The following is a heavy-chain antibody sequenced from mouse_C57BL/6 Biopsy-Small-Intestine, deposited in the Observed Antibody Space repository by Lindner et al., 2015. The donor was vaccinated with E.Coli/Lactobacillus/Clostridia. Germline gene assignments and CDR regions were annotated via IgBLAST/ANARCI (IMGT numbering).Heavy chain of an antibody. Sequence: VQLQESGAELVRPGTSVKVSCKASGYAFTNYLIEWVKQRPGQGLEWIGWIYPRDGSTKYNEKFKGKATLTVDTSSSTAYMELHSLTSEDSAVYFCARRTTVVPFDYWGQGTTLTVSS. D-gene: IGHD1-1*01. J-gene: IGHJ2*01. CDR1: GYAFTNYL. V-gene: IGHV1-85*01. CDR2: IYPRDGST. CDR3: ARRTTVVPFDY.